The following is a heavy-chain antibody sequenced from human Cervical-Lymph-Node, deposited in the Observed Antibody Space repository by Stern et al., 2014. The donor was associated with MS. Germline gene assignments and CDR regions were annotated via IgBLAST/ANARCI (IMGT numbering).Heavy chain of an antibody. J-gene: IGHJ1*01. Sequence: VQLVQSGAEVRKSGESLKISCQVSGYTFANYWIAWVRQMPGKGLELMGIIYPGDSDSRYSPSFQGPVTFSAAKTINTAYLHLSSLKASDTATYFCARRANSGTSSWIEYWGQGTLVTVSS. CDR1: GYTFANYW. CDR2: IYPGDSDS. V-gene: IGHV5-51*03. CDR3: ARRANSGTSSWIEY. D-gene: IGHD1-1*01.